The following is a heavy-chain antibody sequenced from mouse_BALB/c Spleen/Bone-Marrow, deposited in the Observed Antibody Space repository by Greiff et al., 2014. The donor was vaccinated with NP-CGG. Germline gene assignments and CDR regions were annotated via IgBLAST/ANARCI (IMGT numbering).Heavy chain of an antibody. V-gene: IGHV1-82*01. CDR3: ARSDGYRAMDY. CDR1: GYAFSSSW. Sequence: QVQLKESGPELVKPGASVKISCKASGYAFSSSWMNWVKQRPGQGLEWIRRIYPGDGDTNYNGKFKGKATLTADKSSSTAYMQLSSLTSVDSAVYFCARSDGYRAMDYWGQGTSVTVSS. J-gene: IGHJ4*01. D-gene: IGHD2-3*01. CDR2: IYPGDGDT.